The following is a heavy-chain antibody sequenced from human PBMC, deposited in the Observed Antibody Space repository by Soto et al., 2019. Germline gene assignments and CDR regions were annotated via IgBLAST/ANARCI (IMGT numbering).Heavy chain of an antibody. Sequence: GASVKVSCKASGYTFTSYDINWVRQATGQGLEWMGWMNPNSGNTGYAQKFQGRVTMTRNTSISTAYMELSSLRSEDTAVYYCARGFRKPSIRSSWSYRINWFDPWGQETLVTFSS. J-gene: IGHJ5*02. D-gene: IGHD6-13*01. V-gene: IGHV1-8*01. CDR2: MNPNSGNT. CDR1: GYTFTSYD. CDR3: ARGFRKPSIRSSWSYRINWFDP.